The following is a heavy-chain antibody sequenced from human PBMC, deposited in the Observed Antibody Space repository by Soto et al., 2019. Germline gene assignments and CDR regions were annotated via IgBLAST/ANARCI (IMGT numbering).Heavy chain of an antibody. Sequence: QVQLVESGGGLVKPGGSLRLSCAASGFSFIDYYMYWIRQAPGNGLECVAYITRSDYTDYADSVKGRFIISRDNAKSTLYLPMNSLRGEDTAVYYCARWGYGDYNSPSFALWGQGILVTVSS. V-gene: IGHV3-11*05. D-gene: IGHD4-17*01. CDR3: ARWGYGDYNSPSFAL. CDR2: ITRSDYT. J-gene: IGHJ4*02. CDR1: GFSFIDYY.